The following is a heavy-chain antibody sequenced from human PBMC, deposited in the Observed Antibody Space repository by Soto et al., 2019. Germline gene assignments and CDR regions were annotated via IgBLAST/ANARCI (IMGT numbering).Heavy chain of an antibody. D-gene: IGHD6-19*01. CDR3: GRDQTMAGPTSFDY. CDR1: GFTFSTYW. Sequence: EVQLVESGGGLVQPGGSLRLSCAASGFTFSTYWMHWVRQTPGKGLVWVSRIDAAGSLTTYAESVKGRFTIYRDKTKKRMYLQLNSVRAEDTAVYYCGRDQTMAGPTSFDYCGQGILVTVSS. V-gene: IGHV3-74*01. J-gene: IGHJ4*02. CDR2: IDAAGSLT.